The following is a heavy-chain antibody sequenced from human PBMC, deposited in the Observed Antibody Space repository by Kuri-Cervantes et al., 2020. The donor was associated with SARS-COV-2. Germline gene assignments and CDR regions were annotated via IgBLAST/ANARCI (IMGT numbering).Heavy chain of an antibody. V-gene: IGHV3-48*02. CDR2: INSRNTTV. CDR3: ARDIYSGWSGLWGFDL. CDR1: GFTFSSYS. J-gene: IGHJ3*01. Sequence: GESLKISCAASGFTFSSYSMNWVRQAPGKGLEWVSYINSRNTTVYYADSVKGRFTISRDNAKNSLYLQMNSLRDDDTAVYFCARDIYSGWSGLWGFDLWGQGTMVTVSS. D-gene: IGHD5-12*01.